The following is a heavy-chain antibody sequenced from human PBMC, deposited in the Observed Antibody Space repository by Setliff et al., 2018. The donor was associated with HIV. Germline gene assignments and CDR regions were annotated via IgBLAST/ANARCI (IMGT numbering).Heavy chain of an antibody. CDR1: GFNFNKYG. V-gene: IGHV3-30*02. Sequence: PGGSLRLSCAASGFNFNKYGMHWVRQAPGKGLEWVAVIWSDGSNKDYVDSVKGRFTISRDDSKSTLYLLMKSLRPDDTAVYYCAKAKGIVATGMDYWGQGTVVTVSS. J-gene: IGHJ4*02. CDR2: IWSDGSNK. CDR3: AKAKGIVATGMDY. D-gene: IGHD6-13*01.